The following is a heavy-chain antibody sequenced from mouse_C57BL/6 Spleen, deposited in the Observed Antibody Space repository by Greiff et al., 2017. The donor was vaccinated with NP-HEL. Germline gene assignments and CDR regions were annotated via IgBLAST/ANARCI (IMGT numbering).Heavy chain of an antibody. D-gene: IGHD2-3*01. CDR1: GFTFSDYG. J-gene: IGHJ4*01. Sequence: EVKLVESGGGLVKPGGSLKLSCAASGFTFSDYGMHWVRQAPEKGLEWVAHISSGSSTIYYADTVKGRFTISRDNAKNTLFLQMTSLRSEDTAMYYCARDGPYAMDYWGQGTSVTVSS. CDR3: ARDGPYAMDY. CDR2: ISSGSSTI. V-gene: IGHV5-17*01.